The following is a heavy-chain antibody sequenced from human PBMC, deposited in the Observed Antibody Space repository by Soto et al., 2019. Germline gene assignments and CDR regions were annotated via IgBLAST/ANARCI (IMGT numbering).Heavy chain of an antibody. J-gene: IGHJ3*02. Sequence: GGSLRLSCAASGFTFSSYAMSWVRQAPGKGLEWVSAISGSGGSTYYADSVKGRFTISRDNSKNTLYLQMNSLRAEDTAVYYCAKAGGITIFGVVNAFDIWGQGTMVTVSS. D-gene: IGHD3-3*01. CDR2: ISGSGGST. CDR3: AKAGGITIFGVVNAFDI. V-gene: IGHV3-23*01. CDR1: GFTFSSYA.